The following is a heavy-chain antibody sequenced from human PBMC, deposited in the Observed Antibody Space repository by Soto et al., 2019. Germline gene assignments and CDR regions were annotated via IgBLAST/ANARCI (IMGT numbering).Heavy chain of an antibody. CDR1: GFSLSTSGMC. Sequence: SGPTLVNPTQTLTLTCTFSGFSLSTSGMCVSWIRQPPGKALEWLARIDWDDDKYYSTSLKTRLTISKDTSKNQVVLTMTNMDPVDTATYYCARMRYDLSKYYFDYWGQGTLVTVSS. J-gene: IGHJ4*02. D-gene: IGHD2-15*01. CDR3: ARMRYDLSKYYFDY. CDR2: IDWDDDK. V-gene: IGHV2-70*11.